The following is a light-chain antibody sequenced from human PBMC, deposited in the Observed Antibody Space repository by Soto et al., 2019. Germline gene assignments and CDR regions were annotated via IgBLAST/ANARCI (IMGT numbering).Light chain of an antibody. CDR2: GAS. CDR3: QQYGSSVT. CDR1: QTVSSNF. V-gene: IGKV3-20*01. Sequence: EIGLTQSPGTLSLYPGERATLSCRASQTVSSNFSACYQQKPGQAPRLLIYGASSRAAVIPDRFSRSAYGADFTLTSSVLEREDLAVYYCQQYGSSVTFGPGTKVDI. J-gene: IGKJ3*01.